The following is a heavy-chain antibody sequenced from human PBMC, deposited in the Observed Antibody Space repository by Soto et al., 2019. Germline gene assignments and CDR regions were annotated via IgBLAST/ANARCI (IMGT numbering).Heavy chain of an antibody. V-gene: IGHV4-34*01. CDR2: INHTGST. D-gene: IGHD3-3*01. J-gene: IGHJ4*02. Sequence: WTWIRQPPGKGLEWIGEINHTGSTKYKPSLKSRVTISLDTSKNQFSLSLRSVTAADTAVYYCARGREIFGAVTPFEYWGQGTQVAVSS. CDR3: ARGREIFGAVTPFEY.